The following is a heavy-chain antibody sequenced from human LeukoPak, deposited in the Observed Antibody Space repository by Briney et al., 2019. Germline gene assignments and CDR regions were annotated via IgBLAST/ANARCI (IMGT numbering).Heavy chain of an antibody. CDR1: GFTFDDYG. CDR2: IDWNGDNT. J-gene: IGHJ3*02. Sequence: GGSLRLSCAASGFTFDDYGMSWVRQAPGKGLEWVATIDWNGDNTAYADSVKGRFTTSRDNAKNSLYLQMNSLRAEDTDLYYCASDVTLIVTFIGDAFDIWGQGTMVTVSS. V-gene: IGHV3-20*04. D-gene: IGHD3-22*01. CDR3: ASDVTLIVTFIGDAFDI.